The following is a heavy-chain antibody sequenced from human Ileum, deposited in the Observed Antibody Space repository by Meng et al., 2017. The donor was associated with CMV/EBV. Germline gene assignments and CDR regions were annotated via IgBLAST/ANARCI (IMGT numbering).Heavy chain of an antibody. D-gene: IGHD3-10*01. Sequence: SGFIVSDYLMHWVRPVPGEGLVWVARINSDGSKAPTTMYADFVKGRFTISRDNARSTLYLQMNSLSPEDTGVYFCARSTPSGTDYWEWGQGTLVTVSS. CDR1: GFIVSDYL. V-gene: IGHV3-74*03. CDR3: ARSTPSGTDYWE. J-gene: IGHJ4*02. CDR2: INSDGSKA.